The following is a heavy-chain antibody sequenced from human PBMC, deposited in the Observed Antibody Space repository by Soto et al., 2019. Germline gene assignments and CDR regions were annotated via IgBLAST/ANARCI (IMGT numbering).Heavy chain of an antibody. V-gene: IGHV2-5*02. CDR1: GFSITTTGVG. J-gene: IGHJ4*02. CDR3: ANSLVRVTSMFDY. Sequence: QITLSESCPTLVKPTQTLTLTCTFSGFSITTTGVGLIWIRQPPGNAMQWHAPIHRDDDKRSSPSRKSRLTITKDSSKSQVVVTVTNMDPVATATYYCANSLVRVTSMFDYWCPGTPVTVTS. D-gene: IGHD3-10*01. CDR2: IHRDDDK.